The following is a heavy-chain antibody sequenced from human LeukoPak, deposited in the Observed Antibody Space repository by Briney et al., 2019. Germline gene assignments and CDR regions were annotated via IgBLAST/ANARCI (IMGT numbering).Heavy chain of an antibody. Sequence: PGGSLRLSCAASGFTFSSYGMHWVRQAPGEGLEWVAFIRYDGSNKYYADSVKGRFTISRDNSKNTLYLQMNSLRAEDTAVYYCAKSLGSYYPFDYWGQGTLATVSS. J-gene: IGHJ4*02. CDR3: AKSLGSYYPFDY. CDR1: GFTFSSYG. D-gene: IGHD1-26*01. CDR2: IRYDGSNK. V-gene: IGHV3-30*02.